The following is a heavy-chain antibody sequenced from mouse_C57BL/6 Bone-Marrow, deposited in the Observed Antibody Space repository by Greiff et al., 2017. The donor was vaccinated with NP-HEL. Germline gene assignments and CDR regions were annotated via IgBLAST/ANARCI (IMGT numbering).Heavy chain of an antibody. CDR2: IDPSDSYT. D-gene: IGHD2-1*01. V-gene: IGHV1-69*01. CDR1: GYTFTSYW. Sequence: QVQLKQPGAELVMPGASVKLSCKASGYTFTSYWMHWVKQRPGQGLEWIGEIDPSDSYTNYNQKFKGKSTLTVDKSSSTAYMQLSSLTSEDSAVYYCAIYYGNYWFAYWGQGTLVTVSA. J-gene: IGHJ3*01. CDR3: AIYYGNYWFAY.